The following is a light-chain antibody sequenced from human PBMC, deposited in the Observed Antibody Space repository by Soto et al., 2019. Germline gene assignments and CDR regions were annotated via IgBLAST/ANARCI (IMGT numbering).Light chain of an antibody. CDR2: WAS. CDR1: QSVLSSSNNKNY. V-gene: IGKV4-1*01. J-gene: IGKJ4*01. CDR3: QQYYSTPLT. Sequence: DIVMTQSPDSLAVSLGERATINCKSSQSVLSSSNNKNYLAWYQQKPGQPPKLLIYWASTRESGVPDRFCGSGSETDFTLTISSLQAEDVAIYYCQQYYSTPLTFNGGTKVEIK.